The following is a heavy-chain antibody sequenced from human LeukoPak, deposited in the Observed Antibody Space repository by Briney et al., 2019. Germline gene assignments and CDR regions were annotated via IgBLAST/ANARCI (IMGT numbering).Heavy chain of an antibody. J-gene: IGHJ6*03. D-gene: IGHD6-19*01. Sequence: ASVKVSCKASGYTLTSYDINWVRQATGQGLEWMGWMNPNSGNTGYAQKFQGRVTMTRNTSISTAYMELSSLRSEDTAVYYCARGRGSGWPYYYMDVWGKGTTVTISS. V-gene: IGHV1-8*01. CDR1: GYTLTSYD. CDR2: MNPNSGNT. CDR3: ARGRGSGWPYYYMDV.